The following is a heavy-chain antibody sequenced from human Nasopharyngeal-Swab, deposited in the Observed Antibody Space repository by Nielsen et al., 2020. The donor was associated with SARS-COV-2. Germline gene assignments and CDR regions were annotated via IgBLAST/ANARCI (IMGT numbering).Heavy chain of an antibody. V-gene: IGHV3-30*03. CDR3: ARGYCTNGVCYRDAFDI. D-gene: IGHD2-8*01. CDR1: GFTFNNYG. Sequence: GESLKISCEASGFTFNNYGMHWVRQAPGKGLEWVAVISYEGSKKSYADFVKGRFAISRDHSKNTLYLQMDSLGADDTAVYYCARGYCTNGVCYRDAFDIWGQGTMVTVSS. CDR2: ISYEGSKK. J-gene: IGHJ3*02.